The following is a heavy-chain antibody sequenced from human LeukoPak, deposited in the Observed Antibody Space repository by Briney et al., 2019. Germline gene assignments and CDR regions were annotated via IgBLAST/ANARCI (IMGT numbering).Heavy chain of an antibody. CDR1: GLTFSSHW. CDR3: ARERIDCSSTSCYGGGSDY. Sequence: PGGSLRLSCAASGLTFSSHWMYWVSQAPGKGQVWVSRINTDGSSTSYADSVKGRFTISRDNAKNTLHLQMNSLRAEDTAVYYCARERIDCSSTSCYGGGSDYWGQGTLITVSS. V-gene: IGHV3-74*01. J-gene: IGHJ4*02. D-gene: IGHD2-2*01. CDR2: INTDGSST.